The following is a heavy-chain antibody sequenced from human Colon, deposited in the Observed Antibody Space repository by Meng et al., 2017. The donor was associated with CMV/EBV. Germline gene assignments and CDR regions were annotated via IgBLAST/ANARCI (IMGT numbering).Heavy chain of an antibody. D-gene: IGHD5-18*01. CDR2: INPNIGVT. CDR3: ARINTAGGFDY. V-gene: IGHV1-2*02. Sequence: ASVKVSCKASGYTFTGHYLHWVRQAPGQGLEWMGWINPNIGVTKYAQKFQDRVTMTRDTSVTTGYMELSGLSSDDTAVYFCARINTAGGFDYWGQGTLVTVSS. CDR1: GYTFTGHY. J-gene: IGHJ4*02.